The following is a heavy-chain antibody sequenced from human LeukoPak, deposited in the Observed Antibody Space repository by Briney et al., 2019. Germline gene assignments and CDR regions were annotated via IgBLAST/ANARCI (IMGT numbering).Heavy chain of an antibody. Sequence: GGSLRLSCAASGFTFSRYGMHWVRQAPGKGLEWVAVISYDGSNKYYADSVKGRFTISRDNSKNTLYMQMNSLRAEDTAVYYCAELGITMIGGVWGKGTTATISS. J-gene: IGHJ6*04. CDR1: GFTFSRYG. CDR2: ISYDGSNK. CDR3: AELGITMIGGV. V-gene: IGHV3-30*18. D-gene: IGHD3-10*02.